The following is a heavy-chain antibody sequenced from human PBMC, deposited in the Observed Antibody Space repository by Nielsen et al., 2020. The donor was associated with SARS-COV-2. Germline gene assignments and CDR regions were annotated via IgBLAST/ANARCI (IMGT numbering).Heavy chain of an antibody. V-gene: IGHV3-11*04. CDR1: GFTFSDYY. CDR3: AATAPRDYDSSGYYFDY. D-gene: IGHD3-22*01. J-gene: IGHJ4*02. Sequence: GGSLRLSCAASGFTFSDYYMSWIRQAPGKGLEWVSYISSSGSTIYYADSVKGRFTISRDNAKNSLYLQMNSLRAEDTAVYYCAATAPRDYDSSGYYFDYWGQGTLVTVSS. CDR2: ISSSGSTI.